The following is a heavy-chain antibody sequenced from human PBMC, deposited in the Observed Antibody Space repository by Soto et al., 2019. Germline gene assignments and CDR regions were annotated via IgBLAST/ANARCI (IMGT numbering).Heavy chain of an antibody. CDR3: ARTPETRDWLDS. J-gene: IGHJ5*01. Sequence: PSETLSLTCSVSGASVSSYYWSWVRQPPGKGLEWIGYIYYIGAYNYNPSLKSRVTISVDTSKNQFSLKLTSVTAADTAVYYCARTPETRDWLDSWGQGTLVTVSS. V-gene: IGHV4-59*02. D-gene: IGHD2-15*01. CDR2: IYYIGAY. CDR1: GASVSSYY.